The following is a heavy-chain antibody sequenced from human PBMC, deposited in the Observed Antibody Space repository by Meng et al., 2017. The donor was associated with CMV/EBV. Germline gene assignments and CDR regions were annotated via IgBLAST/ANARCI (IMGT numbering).Heavy chain of an antibody. CDR1: GGTFSSYA. CDR2: IIPIFGTA. V-gene: IGHV1-69*05. J-gene: IGHJ4*02. Sequence: SVKVSCKASGGTFSSYAISWVRQAPGQGLEWMGGIIPIFGTANYAQKFQGRVTITTDESTSTAYMELSSLRSEDTAVYYCARESGGYCSSTSCPIDYWGQGTLVPSPQ. CDR3: ARESGGYCSSTSCPIDY. D-gene: IGHD2-2*01.